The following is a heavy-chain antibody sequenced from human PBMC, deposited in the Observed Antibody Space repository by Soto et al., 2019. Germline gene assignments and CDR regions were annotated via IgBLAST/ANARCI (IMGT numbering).Heavy chain of an antibody. D-gene: IGHD6-13*01. Sequence: QVQLVQSGAEVKKPGSSVKVSCKASGGTFSSYTISWVRQAPGQGLEWMGRIIPILGIANYAQKFQVRVTLTANKYERAAYMELSSLRSEDTAVYYCARRIGAAAGTHWFDPWGQGTLVTVSS. CDR2: IIPILGIA. CDR3: ARRIGAAAGTHWFDP. V-gene: IGHV1-69*02. J-gene: IGHJ5*02. CDR1: GGTFSSYT.